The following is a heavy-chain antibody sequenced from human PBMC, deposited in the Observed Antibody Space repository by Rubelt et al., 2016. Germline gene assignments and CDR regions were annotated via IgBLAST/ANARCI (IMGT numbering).Heavy chain of an antibody. CDR2: MNPNSGNT. D-gene: IGHD3-10*01. CDR3: ARDSRVSLDY. CDR1: D. Sequence: DINWVRQATGQGLEWMGWMNPNSGNTGYAQKFQGRVTMTRNTSISTAYMELSSLRSEDTAVYYCARDSRVSLDYWGQGTLVTVSS. V-gene: IGHV1-8*01. J-gene: IGHJ4*02.